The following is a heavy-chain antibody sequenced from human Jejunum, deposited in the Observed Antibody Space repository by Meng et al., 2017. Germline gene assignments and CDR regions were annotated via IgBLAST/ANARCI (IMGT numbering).Heavy chain of an antibody. CDR1: GYTFTDYD. Sequence: ASVKVSCKASGYTFTDYDMRWVRQAPGQGLEWMGRIIPKSGGTNYAQKFQGRVTMTRDTSISTAYMELSRLRSDDTAVYYCARRAGDTVVSFDYWGQGTLVTVSS. CDR3: ARRAGDTVVSFDY. J-gene: IGHJ4*02. D-gene: IGHD4-23*01. V-gene: IGHV1-2*06. CDR2: IIPKSGGT.